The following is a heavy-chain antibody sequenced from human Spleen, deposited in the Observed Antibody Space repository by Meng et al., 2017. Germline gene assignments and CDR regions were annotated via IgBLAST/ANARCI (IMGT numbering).Heavy chain of an antibody. CDR3: ASYNSGWPQFDS. CDR2: IYYSAST. CDR1: GGSISSGGYY. J-gene: IGHJ4*02. V-gene: IGHV4-31*02. Sequence: GHLPGLGPGPVKPSTPPSLTCTVTGGSISSGGYYWSWVRQHPGKGLEWIGYIYYSASTHYNPSLKSRVTMSIDTSKNHFSLKVTSVTAADTAVYYCASYNSGWPQFDSWGQGILVTVSS. D-gene: IGHD6-19*01.